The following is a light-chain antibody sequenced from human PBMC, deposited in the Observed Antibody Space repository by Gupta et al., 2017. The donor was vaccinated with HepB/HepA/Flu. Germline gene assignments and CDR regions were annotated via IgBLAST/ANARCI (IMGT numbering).Light chain of an antibody. CDR2: AAS. V-gene: IGKV1-39*01. CDR3: QQSNSTPRT. Sequence: DIQMTQSPSALSTSAGDRVTITCRASQSISSYLNWYQQKPGKAPKLLIYAASSLQSGVPSRFSGSGSGTDFTLTISRLQPEDFATYYCQQSNSTPRTFGQGTKVEIK. CDR1: QSISSY. J-gene: IGKJ1*01.